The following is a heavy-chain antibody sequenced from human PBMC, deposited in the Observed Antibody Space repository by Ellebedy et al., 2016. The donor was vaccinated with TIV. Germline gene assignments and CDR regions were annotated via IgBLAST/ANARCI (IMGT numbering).Heavy chain of an antibody. CDR2: IIPIFGTA. CDR3: ARTGGKATVIAYYYYYGMDV. J-gene: IGHJ6*02. V-gene: IGHV1-69*13. D-gene: IGHD4-17*01. Sequence: ASVKVSCKASGGTFSSYAISWVRQAPGQGLEWMGGIIPIFGTANYAQKFQGRVTITADESTSTAYMELSSLRSEDTAVYYCARTGGKATVIAYYYYYGMDVWGQGTTVTVSS. CDR1: GGTFSSYA.